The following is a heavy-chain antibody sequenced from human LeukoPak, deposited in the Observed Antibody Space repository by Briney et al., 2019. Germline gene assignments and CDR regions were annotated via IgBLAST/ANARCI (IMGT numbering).Heavy chain of an antibody. CDR2: VKGDGRTT. V-gene: IGHV3-74*01. D-gene: IGHD5-18*01. CDR1: GLTFSDFW. J-gene: IGHJ4*02. CDR3: ATGHSYGYDY. Sequence: GGSLRLPCAASGLTFSDFWMHWVRQPPGKGLVWVALVKGDGRTTIYADSVKGRFTISRDNAKNTLYLQMNSLSADDSGVYYCATGHSYGYDYWGQGVLVTVSS.